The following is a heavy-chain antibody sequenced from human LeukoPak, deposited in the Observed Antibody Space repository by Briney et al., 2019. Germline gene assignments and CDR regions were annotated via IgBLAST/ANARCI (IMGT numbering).Heavy chain of an antibody. J-gene: IGHJ6*03. V-gene: IGHV4-59*01. Sequence: PSETLSLTCTVSGGSISSYYWSWIRQSPGKGLEWIGYIYYSGSTNYNPSLKSRVTISVDTSKNQFSLRLSSVTAADTAVYYCARAYSYYHYYMDVWGKGTTVTVSS. D-gene: IGHD5-18*01. CDR2: IYYSGST. CDR3: ARAYSYYHYYMDV. CDR1: GGSISSYY.